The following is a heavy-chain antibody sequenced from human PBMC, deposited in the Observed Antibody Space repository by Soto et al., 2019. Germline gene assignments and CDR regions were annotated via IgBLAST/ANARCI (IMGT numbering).Heavy chain of an antibody. CDR1: GGTFSSSP. CDR3: ARVGHITNYGMAV. Sequence: QVQLVQSGAEVKKPGSSVKVSCGASGGTFSSSPINWVRQAPGQGLEWMGGIIPFFGTSNYAQKFQGRVTITADESTSTAYMELRSLRSEDTAVYYCARVGHITNYGMAVWGQGPTVTVSS. J-gene: IGHJ6*02. V-gene: IGHV1-69*01. D-gene: IGHD1-26*01. CDR2: IIPFFGTS.